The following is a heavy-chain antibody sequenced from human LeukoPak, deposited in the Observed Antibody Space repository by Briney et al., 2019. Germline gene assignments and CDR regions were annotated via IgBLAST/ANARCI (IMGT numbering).Heavy chain of an antibody. CDR3: ARDYIAARPYYYYGMDV. Sequence: GGSLRLSCAASGFTFSSYAMSWVRQAPGKGLEWVSAISGSGGSTYYADSVKGRFTISRDNSKNTLYLQMNSLRAEDTAVYYCARDYIAARPYYYYGMDVWGQGTTVTVSS. CDR2: ISGSGGST. D-gene: IGHD6-6*01. V-gene: IGHV3-23*01. CDR1: GFTFSSYA. J-gene: IGHJ6*02.